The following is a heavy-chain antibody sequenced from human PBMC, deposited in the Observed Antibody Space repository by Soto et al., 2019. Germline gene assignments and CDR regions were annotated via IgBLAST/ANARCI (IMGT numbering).Heavy chain of an antibody. CDR2: IWYDGSKT. Sequence: PGGSLRLSCEASGFTFSSYGFHWVRQAPGKGLEWVAVIWYDGSKTYYVESVKGRFTISRDNSKNTLYLQMNSLRAEDTAVYCCARDLGPTNYYFDYWGLGTLVTVSS. D-gene: IGHD5-12*01. J-gene: IGHJ4*02. V-gene: IGHV3-33*01. CDR3: ARDLGPTNYYFDY. CDR1: GFTFSSYG.